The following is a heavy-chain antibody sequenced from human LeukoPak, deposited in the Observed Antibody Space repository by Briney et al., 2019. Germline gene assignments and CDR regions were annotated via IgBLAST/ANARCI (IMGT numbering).Heavy chain of an antibody. CDR3: ARDGVQQWLSYYFGY. D-gene: IGHD5-18*01. J-gene: IGHJ4*02. CDR2: ISSDGGNT. CDR1: GFTFSSYA. V-gene: IGHV3-30*04. Sequence: PGGSLRLSCAASGFTFSSYAMHWVRQAPGKGLEWVAVISSDGGNTYYADSVKGRFTSSRDNSKNALYLQMNSLRPEDTAVYYCARDGVQQWLSYYFGYWGQGTLVTVSS.